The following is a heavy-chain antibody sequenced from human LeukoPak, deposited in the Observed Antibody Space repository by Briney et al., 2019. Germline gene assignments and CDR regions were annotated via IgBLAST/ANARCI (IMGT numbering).Heavy chain of an antibody. Sequence: GGSLRLSCAASGFTFSDYYMSWIRQAPGKGLECVSYISSSGSTLYYADSVKGRFTISRDNAKNSQYLQMNTLRAEDTAVYYCARGLQLPGAFDIWGQGTMVTVSS. J-gene: IGHJ3*02. CDR2: ISSSGSTL. CDR1: GFTFSDYY. CDR3: ARGLQLPGAFDI. D-gene: IGHD4-11*01. V-gene: IGHV3-11*04.